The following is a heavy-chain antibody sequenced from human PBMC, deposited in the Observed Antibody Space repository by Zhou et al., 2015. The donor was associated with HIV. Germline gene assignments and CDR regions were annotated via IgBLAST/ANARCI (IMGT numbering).Heavy chain of an antibody. CDR1: GFTFSGYY. Sequence: EVQLVESGGGLVKPGGSLRLSCATSGFTFSGYYMNWIRQVPGKGLEWVANINGDATTRSYVDSVRGRFTTSRDNAKNSVYLEMTNLRVTDTAVYYCAREYGLIDPYNWFDPWGQGTLVTVTS. V-gene: IGHV3-7*01. J-gene: IGHJ5*02. CDR2: INGDATTR. D-gene: IGHD3-16*01. CDR3: AREYGLIDPYNWFDP.